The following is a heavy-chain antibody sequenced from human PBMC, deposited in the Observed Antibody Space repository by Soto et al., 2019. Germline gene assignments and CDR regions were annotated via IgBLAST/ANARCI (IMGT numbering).Heavy chain of an antibody. Sequence: GGSLRLSCAASGFTFSSYGMHWVRQAPGKGLEWVAVIWYDGSNKYYADSVKGRFTISRDNSKNTLYLQMNSLRAEDTAVYYCARDPTHINTDYYDSSGYYYGYFDYWGQGTLVTVSS. CDR3: ARDPTHINTDYYDSSGYYYGYFDY. J-gene: IGHJ4*02. CDR1: GFTFSSYG. D-gene: IGHD3-22*01. V-gene: IGHV3-33*01. CDR2: IWYDGSNK.